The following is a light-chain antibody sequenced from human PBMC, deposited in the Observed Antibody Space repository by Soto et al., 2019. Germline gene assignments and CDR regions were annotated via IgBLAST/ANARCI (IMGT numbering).Light chain of an antibody. V-gene: IGLV2-8*01. CDR2: EVT. Sequence: QSVLTQPPSASGSPGQSATISCTGTSSDVGGYNSVSWFQQRPGKAPKLLIYEVTKRPSGVPDRFSGSKSGNTASLTVSGLQAEDEADYYCSSHSGSSNFYVFETGTKVTVL. CDR1: SSDVGGYNS. J-gene: IGLJ1*01. CDR3: SSHSGSSNFYV.